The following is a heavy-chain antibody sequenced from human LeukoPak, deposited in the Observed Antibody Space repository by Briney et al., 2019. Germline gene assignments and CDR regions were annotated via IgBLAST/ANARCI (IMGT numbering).Heavy chain of an antibody. V-gene: IGHV4-61*01. CDR2: IYYSGSA. Sequence: SETLSLTCTVSGGSVSSGSYYWSWIRQPPGKGLEWIGYIYYSGSANYNPSLKSRVTISVDTSKNQFSLKLSSVTAADTAVYYCARGDLPDFNYFDYWGQGTLVTVSS. CDR1: GGSVSSGSYY. D-gene: IGHD1-14*01. J-gene: IGHJ4*02. CDR3: ARGDLPDFNYFDY.